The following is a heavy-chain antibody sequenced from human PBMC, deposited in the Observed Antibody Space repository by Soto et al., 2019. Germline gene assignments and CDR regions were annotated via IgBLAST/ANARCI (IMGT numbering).Heavy chain of an antibody. CDR3: AKDIYARGYCSSTSCLVRAFDI. Sequence: PGGSLRLSCAASGFTFDDYAMHWVRQAPGKGLEWVSGISWNSGSIGYADSVKGRFTISRDNAKNSLYLQMNSLRAEDTALYYCAKDIYARGYCSSTSCLVRAFDIWGQGTMVTVSS. V-gene: IGHV3-9*01. J-gene: IGHJ3*02. CDR1: GFTFDDYA. D-gene: IGHD2-2*01. CDR2: ISWNSGSI.